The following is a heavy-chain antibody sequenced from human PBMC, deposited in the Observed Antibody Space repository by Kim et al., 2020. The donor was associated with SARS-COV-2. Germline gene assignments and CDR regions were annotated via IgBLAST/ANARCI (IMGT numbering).Heavy chain of an antibody. CDR3: VKANTGWFDP. Sequence: GGSLRLSCAASGFTFSSYWMHWVRQAPGKGLVWVARINTGGTSTNYADSVKGRLTISRDNAKNTVLLQMNRLTAEDTAVYYCVKANTGWFDPWGQGTLVTVSS. CDR1: GFTFSSYW. J-gene: IGHJ5*02. CDR2: INTGGTST. V-gene: IGHV3-74*01.